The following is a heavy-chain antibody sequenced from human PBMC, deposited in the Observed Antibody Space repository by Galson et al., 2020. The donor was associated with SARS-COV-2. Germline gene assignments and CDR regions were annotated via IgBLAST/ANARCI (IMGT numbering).Heavy chain of an antibody. CDR1: GFTFSSYE. J-gene: IGHJ4*02. CDR3: ARALRYYYDSSGYYNDY. V-gene: IGHV3-48*03. D-gene: IGHD3-22*01. Sequence: GESLKISCAASGFTFSSYEMNWVRQAPGKGLEWVSYISSSGSTIYYADSVKGRFTISRDNAKNSLYLQMNSLRAEDTAVYYCARALRYYYDSSGYYNDYWGQGTLVTVSS. CDR2: ISSSGSTI.